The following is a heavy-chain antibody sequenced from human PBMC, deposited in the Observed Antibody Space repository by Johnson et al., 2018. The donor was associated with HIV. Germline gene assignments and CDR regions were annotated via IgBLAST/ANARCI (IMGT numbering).Heavy chain of an antibody. D-gene: IGHD2-2*01. CDR3: ARDRCSSTSCIDAFDI. CDR1: GFTLSNHW. CDR2: VNQDGSAK. J-gene: IGHJ3*02. V-gene: IGHV3-7*01. Sequence: VQLVESGGGLVQPGGSLRLSCAASGFTLSNHWMSWVRQAPGKGLEYVANVNQDGSAKFYVDSVKGRFTISRDNAKNSLYLQMNSQRAEDTAVYYCARDRCSSTSCIDAFDIWGQGTMVTVSS.